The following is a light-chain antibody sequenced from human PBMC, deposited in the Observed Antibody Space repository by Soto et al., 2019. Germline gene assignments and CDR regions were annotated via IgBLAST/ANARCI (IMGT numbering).Light chain of an antibody. Sequence: ETVLTQSPATLSLSPGERATLSCRAGQSVSSNYLAWYQQKPGQAPRLLIFGASSRATGIPDRFSGSGSGTDFTLTISRLEPEDFAVYYCQQYGSSPKTFGQGTKVDIK. CDR1: QSVSSNY. V-gene: IGKV3-20*01. CDR3: QQYGSSPKT. J-gene: IGKJ1*01. CDR2: GAS.